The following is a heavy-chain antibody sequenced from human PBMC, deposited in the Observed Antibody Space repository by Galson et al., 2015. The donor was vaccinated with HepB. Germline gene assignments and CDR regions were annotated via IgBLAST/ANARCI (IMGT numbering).Heavy chain of an antibody. CDR3: AKDGFAGNGLWDAFDI. J-gene: IGHJ3*02. V-gene: IGHV3-23*01. CDR1: GITFSSYA. D-gene: IGHD3-10*01. Sequence: SLRLSCAASGITFSSYAMSWVRQIPGKGLELVSSVGGSNDDTHYADSVKGRFTISRDNHESTLYLQMNSLRDEDTAVYYCAKDGFAGNGLWDAFDIWGQGTMVTVSS. CDR2: VGGSNDDT.